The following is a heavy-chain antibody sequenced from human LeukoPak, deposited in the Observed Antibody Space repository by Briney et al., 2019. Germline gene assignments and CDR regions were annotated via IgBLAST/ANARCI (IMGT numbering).Heavy chain of an antibody. CDR1: GFTFSRYW. CDR3: ARSAGSSSWYEGYYFDS. CDR2: IKQDGSEK. Sequence: SGGSLRLSCAASGFTFSRYWMSWVRQAPGKGLEWVANIKQDGSEKYYVDSVKGRFTISRDNAKNSLYLQMNSLRAEDTAVYYCARSAGSSSWYEGYYFDSWGQGTLVTVSS. D-gene: IGHD6-13*01. V-gene: IGHV3-7*01. J-gene: IGHJ4*02.